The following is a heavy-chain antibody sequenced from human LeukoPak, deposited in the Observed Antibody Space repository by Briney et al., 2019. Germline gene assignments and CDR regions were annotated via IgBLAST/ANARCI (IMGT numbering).Heavy chain of an antibody. V-gene: IGHV4-4*02. CDR1: GGSISGTNW. CDR3: SRENGAFSPFGF. CDR2: ISLSGLT. J-gene: IGHJ4*02. Sequence: SETLSLTCGVSGGSISGTNWWSWVRQPPGQGLEWIGEISLSGLTNYSPSLNSRVTMSLDKPKNQLSLNLSSVAAADTAVYYCSRENGAFSPFGFWGQGTLVTVPS. D-gene: IGHD2-8*01.